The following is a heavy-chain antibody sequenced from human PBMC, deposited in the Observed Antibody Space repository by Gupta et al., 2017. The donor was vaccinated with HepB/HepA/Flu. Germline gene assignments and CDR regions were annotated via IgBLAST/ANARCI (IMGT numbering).Heavy chain of an antibody. J-gene: IGHJ6*02. Sequence: QVQLVQSGAEVKKPGASVKVSCKASGGTFGSYGINWVRQAPGQGLEWMGRIIPTLGSTNYAQRFEGRVTCTADKSTNTAYMELTSLTSEDTALYYCARSFSSGWYFMDVWGQGTTVTVSS. CDR2: IIPTLGST. CDR3: ARSFSSGWYFMDV. D-gene: IGHD6-19*01. V-gene: IGHV1-69*04. CDR1: GGTFGSYG.